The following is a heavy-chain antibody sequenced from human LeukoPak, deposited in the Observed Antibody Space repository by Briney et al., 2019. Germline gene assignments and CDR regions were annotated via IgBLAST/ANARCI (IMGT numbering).Heavy chain of an antibody. CDR2: ISWNSGSI. J-gene: IGHJ5*02. CDR1: GFIFNNYA. CDR3: SRGGAFGNWFDP. V-gene: IGHV3-9*01. D-gene: IGHD3-16*01. Sequence: GGSLRLSCAGSGFIFNNYAMHWVRQPPGKGLEWVSGISWNSGSIDYADSVKGRFTISRDNAKNSLFLQMNSLRAEDTAVYYCSRGGAFGNWFDPWGQGTLVTVSS.